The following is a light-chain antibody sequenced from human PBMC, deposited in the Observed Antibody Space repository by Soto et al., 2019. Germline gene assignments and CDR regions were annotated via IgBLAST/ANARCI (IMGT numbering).Light chain of an antibody. J-gene: IGKJ4*02. V-gene: IGKV1-5*03. CDR1: QSINNL. Sequence: DIQMTQSPSTLSASVGDRVTITCRASQSINNLLAWYQQKPGKAPKLLIYKASNLESGVPSRFSGNGSGTEFTLTISSLQPDDVATYYCQQYTSYSPFGGGTKVEIK. CDR3: QQYTSYSP. CDR2: KAS.